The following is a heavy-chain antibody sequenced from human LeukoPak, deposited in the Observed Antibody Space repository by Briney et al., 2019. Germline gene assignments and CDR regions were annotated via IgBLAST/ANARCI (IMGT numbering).Heavy chain of an antibody. CDR3: ARVVEYSCDSDGCHGNAFDM. D-gene: IGHD3-22*01. V-gene: IGHV4-30-2*01. Sequence: SEILSLTCADSGGSISSGGYSWSWIRQPPGKGLEWIGYIYHTGSTYYNPSLKSRVTISVDRSKNQFSLKLNSVTAADTAVYYCARVVEYSCDSDGCHGNAFDMWGQGTMVTASS. CDR1: GGSISSGGYS. J-gene: IGHJ3*02. CDR2: IYHTGST.